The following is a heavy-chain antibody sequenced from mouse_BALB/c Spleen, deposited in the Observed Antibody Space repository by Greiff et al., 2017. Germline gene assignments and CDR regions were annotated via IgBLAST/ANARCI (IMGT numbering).Heavy chain of an antibody. CDR3: ARNWAYYGNGRDAMDY. CDR1: GFSLTSYG. D-gene: IGHD2-10*01. Sequence: QVQLKQSGPGLVQPSQSLSITCTVSGFSLTSYGVHWVRQSPGKGLEWLGVIWSGGSTDYNAAFISRLSISKDNSKSQVFFKMNSLQANDTAIYYCARNWAYYGNGRDAMDYWGQGTPVTVSS. CDR2: IWSGGST. J-gene: IGHJ4*01. V-gene: IGHV2-2*02.